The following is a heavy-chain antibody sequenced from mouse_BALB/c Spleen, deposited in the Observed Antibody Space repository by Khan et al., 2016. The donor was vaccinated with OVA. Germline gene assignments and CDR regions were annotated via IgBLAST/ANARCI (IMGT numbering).Heavy chain of an antibody. Sequence: QVQLQQPGAELVKPGASVKLSCKASGYTFNSYYMYWVKQRPGQGLEWIGEINPSNGGTNFNEKFKSKATLTVDKSSSTAYMQLSRLTSEDSAVYYCTRGVYGGFAYWGQGTLVTVSA. CDR3: TRGVYGGFAY. D-gene: IGHD1-2*01. J-gene: IGHJ3*01. CDR2: INPSNGGT. CDR1: GYTFNSYY. V-gene: IGHV1S81*02.